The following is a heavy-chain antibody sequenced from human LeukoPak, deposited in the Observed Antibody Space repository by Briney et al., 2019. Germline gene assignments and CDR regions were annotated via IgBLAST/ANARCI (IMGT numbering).Heavy chain of an antibody. J-gene: IGHJ6*02. D-gene: IGHD3-10*01. Sequence: QPGRSLRLSCAASGFTFDDYAMHWVRQAPGKGLEWVSGISWNSGSIGYADSVKGRFTISRDNAKNSLYLQMNSLRAEDTALYYCAKDIRIITGNYYYYGMDVWGQGTTVTVSS. CDR1: GFTFDDYA. CDR2: ISWNSGSI. CDR3: AKDIRIITGNYYYYGMDV. V-gene: IGHV3-9*01.